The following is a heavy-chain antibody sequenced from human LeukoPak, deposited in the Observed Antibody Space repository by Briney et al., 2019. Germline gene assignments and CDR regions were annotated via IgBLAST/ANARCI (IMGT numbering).Heavy chain of an antibody. CDR1: GYTYTTYG. V-gene: IGHV1-18*01. D-gene: IGHD3-10*01. Sequence: ASVKVSCKSSGYTYTTYGITWVRQAPGQGLEWMGWISVYNGKTKYAQKLQGRVIMTTDTSTSTAYMELRSLRSDDTAVYYCAREGYYGSGSYYHLDYWGQGTLVTVSS. CDR2: ISVYNGKT. CDR3: AREGYYGSGSYYHLDY. J-gene: IGHJ4*02.